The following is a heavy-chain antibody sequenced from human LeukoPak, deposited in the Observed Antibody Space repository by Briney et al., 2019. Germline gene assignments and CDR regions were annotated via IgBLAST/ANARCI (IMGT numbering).Heavy chain of an antibody. V-gene: IGHV3-21*01. CDR2: ISSSSTYI. CDR3: ARDAVAGFDY. CDR1: GFTFSSYS. Sequence: PGGSLRLSWAASGFTFSSYSMNWVRQAPGKGLEWVSSISSSSTYIYYADSVKGRFTISRDNAKNSLYLQMNSLRDEDTAVYYCARDAVAGFDYWGQGTLVTVSS. D-gene: IGHD6-19*01. J-gene: IGHJ4*02.